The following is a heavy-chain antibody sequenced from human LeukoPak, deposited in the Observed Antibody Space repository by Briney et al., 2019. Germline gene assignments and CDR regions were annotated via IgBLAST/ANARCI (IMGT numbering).Heavy chain of an antibody. J-gene: IGHJ6*02. Sequence: ASVKVSCKASGYTFTSYDIDWVRQATGQGLEWMGWMNPNSGNTGYAQKFQGRVTMTRNTSISTAYMELSSLRSEDTAVYCCARGGILEWLLYPYYYYGMNVWGQGTTVTVSS. V-gene: IGHV1-8*01. CDR2: MNPNSGNT. CDR3: ARGGILEWLLYPYYYYGMNV. CDR1: GYTFTSYD. D-gene: IGHD3-3*01.